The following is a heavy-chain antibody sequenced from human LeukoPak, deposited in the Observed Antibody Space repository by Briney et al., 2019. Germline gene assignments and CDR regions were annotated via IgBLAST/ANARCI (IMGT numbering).Heavy chain of an antibody. CDR1: GFTFSSYW. Sequence: GGSLRLSCAASGFTFSSYWMTWVRQAPGKGLEWVANIKQDGSAKYYVDSVKGRFTISRDNAKNSLYLQMNSLRAEDTAGYHCARGGWEPLDYWGQGILVTVSS. CDR2: IKQDGSAK. CDR3: ARGGWEPLDY. J-gene: IGHJ4*02. D-gene: IGHD1-26*01. V-gene: IGHV3-7*01.